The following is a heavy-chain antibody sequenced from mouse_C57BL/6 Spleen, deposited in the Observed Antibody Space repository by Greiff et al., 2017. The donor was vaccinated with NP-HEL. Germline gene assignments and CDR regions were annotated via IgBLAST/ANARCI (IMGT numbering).Heavy chain of an antibody. CDR3: ARDDGYDSFFAY. J-gene: IGHJ3*01. CDR1: GFTFSSYA. Sequence: EVKLMESGGGLVKPGGSLKLSCAASGFTFSSYAMSWVRQTPEKRLEWVATISDGGSYTYYPDNVKGRFTISRDNAKNNLYLQMSHLKSEDTAMYYCARDDGYDSFFAYWGQGTLVTVSA. D-gene: IGHD2-2*01. V-gene: IGHV5-4*01. CDR2: ISDGGSYT.